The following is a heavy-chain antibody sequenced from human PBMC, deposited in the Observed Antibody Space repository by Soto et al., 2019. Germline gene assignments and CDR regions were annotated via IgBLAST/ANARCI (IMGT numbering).Heavy chain of an antibody. Sequence: SETLSLTCTVSGGSISSYYWSWIRQPAGKGLEWIGRIYTSGSTNYNPSLKSRVTMSVDTSKDQFSLKLSSVTAADTAVYYCARRGGYDIPGDAFDIWGQGTMVTVSS. V-gene: IGHV4-4*07. CDR3: ARRGGYDIPGDAFDI. D-gene: IGHD3-9*01. CDR2: IYTSGST. J-gene: IGHJ3*02. CDR1: GGSISSYY.